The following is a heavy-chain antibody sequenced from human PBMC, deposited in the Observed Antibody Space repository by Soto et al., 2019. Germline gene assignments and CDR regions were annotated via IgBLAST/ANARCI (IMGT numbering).Heavy chain of an antibody. D-gene: IGHD5-12*01. CDR1: GYTFSGYY. J-gene: IGHJ4*02. CDR3: ARGNSGDDDEFDY. Sequence: ASVKVSCKATGYTFSGYYMHWVRQAPGQGLEWMGWINPKSGGTYYLQKFQGRVTMTRDTSISSAYMELSRLSFDDTATYYCARGNSGDDDEFDYWGQGTPVTVSS. CDR2: INPKSGGT. V-gene: IGHV1-2*02.